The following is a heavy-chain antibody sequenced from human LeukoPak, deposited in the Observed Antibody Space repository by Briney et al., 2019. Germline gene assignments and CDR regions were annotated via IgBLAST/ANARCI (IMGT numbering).Heavy chain of an antibody. Sequence: ASVKPSCKAFGYTFTGYYMHWVRQAPGQGLEWMGWINPNSGGTNYAQKFQGRVTMTRDTSISTAYMELSRLRSDDTAVYYCASWDIVATTFQYFDYWGQGTLVTVSS. CDR2: INPNSGGT. V-gene: IGHV1-2*02. CDR3: ASWDIVATTFQYFDY. J-gene: IGHJ4*02. CDR1: GYTFTGYY. D-gene: IGHD5-12*01.